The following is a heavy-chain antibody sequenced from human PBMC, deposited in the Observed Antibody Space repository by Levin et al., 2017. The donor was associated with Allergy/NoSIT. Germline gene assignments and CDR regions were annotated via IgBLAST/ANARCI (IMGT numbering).Heavy chain of an antibody. CDR2: INPNSGGT. V-gene: IGHV1-2*02. Sequence: GASVKVSCKASGYTFTGYYMHWVRQAPGQGLEWMGWINPNSGGTNYAQKFQGRITMTRDTSISTAYMELSRLRSDDTAVYYCARGDGSSNFWDFLADWGQGTLVTVSS. CDR3: ARGDGSSNFWDFLAD. D-gene: IGHD1-26*01. CDR1: GYTFTGYY. J-gene: IGHJ4*02.